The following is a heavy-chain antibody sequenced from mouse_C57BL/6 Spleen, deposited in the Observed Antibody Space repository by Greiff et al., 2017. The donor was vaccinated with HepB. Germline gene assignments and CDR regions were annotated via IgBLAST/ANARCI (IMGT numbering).Heavy chain of an antibody. CDR2: IYPRSGNT. J-gene: IGHJ3*01. CDR1: GYTFTSYG. Sequence: VKLQESGAELARPGASVKLSCKASGYTFTSYGISWVKQRTGQGLEWIGEIYPRSGNTYYNEKFKGKATLTADKSSSTAYMELRSLTSEDSAVYFCAPLHWFAYWGQGTLVTVSA. V-gene: IGHV1-81*01. CDR3: APLHWFAY.